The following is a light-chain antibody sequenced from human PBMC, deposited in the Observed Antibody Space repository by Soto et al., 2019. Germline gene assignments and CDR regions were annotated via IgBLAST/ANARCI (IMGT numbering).Light chain of an antibody. CDR2: AAS. CDR1: QSVGSA. CDR3: HQYNNWPPLT. V-gene: IGKV3-15*01. Sequence: EIVMTQSPATLSVSPGETATLSCRASQSVGSAVAWYQHKPGQAPRLLIVAASIRATGVPGRFSGGGSGTEFTLNISSLQYDDFAAYYSHQYNNWPPLTFGGGTTVEIK. J-gene: IGKJ4*01.